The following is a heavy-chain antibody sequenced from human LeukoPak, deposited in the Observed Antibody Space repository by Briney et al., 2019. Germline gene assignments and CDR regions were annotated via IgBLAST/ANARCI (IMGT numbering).Heavy chain of an antibody. J-gene: IGHJ4*02. V-gene: IGHV4-59*12. D-gene: IGHD3-10*01. Sequence: SETLSLTCTVSGASISSYYWSWIRQPPGKGLEWIGYISYSGSTYYNPSLKSRVTISVDRSKNQFSLKLSSVTAADTAVYYCARGPIITYYYGSGYFDYWGQGTLVTVSS. CDR2: ISYSGST. CDR1: GASISSYY. CDR3: ARGPIITYYYGSGYFDY.